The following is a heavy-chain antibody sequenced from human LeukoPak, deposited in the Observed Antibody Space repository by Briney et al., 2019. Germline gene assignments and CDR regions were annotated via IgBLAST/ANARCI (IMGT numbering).Heavy chain of an antibody. CDR1: GFTFSSNS. V-gene: IGHV3-48*01. Sequence: GGSLRLSCAASGFTFSSNSMDWVRQAPGKGLEWVSYISSGSSATYYADSVKGRSTISRDDAKNSLYLQMNSLRAEDTAVYYCAREGFYYDSSGLVVDYWGQGTLVTVPS. D-gene: IGHD3-22*01. CDR3: AREGFYYDSSGLVVDY. J-gene: IGHJ4*02. CDR2: ISSGSSAT.